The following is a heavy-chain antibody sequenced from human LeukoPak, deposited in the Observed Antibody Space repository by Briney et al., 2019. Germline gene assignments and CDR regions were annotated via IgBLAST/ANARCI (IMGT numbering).Heavy chain of an antibody. CDR3: TGGGWSTDAFDI. Sequence: GGSLRLSCAASGFTFSSYGMHWVRQAPGKGLEWVAVISSDGRNTYYADSVKGRFTISRDNSKNTLYLQMSSLRAEDTAVYYCTGGGWSTDAFDIWGQGTMVTVSS. V-gene: IGHV3-30*03. CDR1: GFTFSSYG. J-gene: IGHJ3*02. CDR2: ISSDGRNT. D-gene: IGHD6-19*01.